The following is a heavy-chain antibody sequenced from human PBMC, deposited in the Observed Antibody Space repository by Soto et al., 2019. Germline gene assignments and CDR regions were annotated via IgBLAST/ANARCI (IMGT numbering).Heavy chain of an antibody. CDR2: INHSGST. J-gene: IGHJ4*02. CDR1: GGSFSGYY. D-gene: IGHD3-16*01. CDR3: ARGGAVYAFYYFDY. Sequence: QVQLQQRGAGLLKPSETLSLTCAVYGGSFSGYYWSWIRQPPGKGLEWIGEINHSGSTNYNTSLKSRAPISLDTSKDHFSVKLSSVTAADTAVYYCARGGAVYAFYYFDYWGQGTLVTVSS. V-gene: IGHV4-34*01.